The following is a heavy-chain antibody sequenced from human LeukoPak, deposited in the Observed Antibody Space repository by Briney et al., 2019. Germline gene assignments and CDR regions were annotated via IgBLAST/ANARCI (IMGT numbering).Heavy chain of an antibody. V-gene: IGHV4-4*07. J-gene: IGHJ4*02. CDR1: GASITSYR. CDR3: ARGRATAYGSGSYGLTYFDY. Sequence: PSETLSLTCTVSGASITSYRWSWIRQPAGKGLEWIGRMFYSGNTDYNPSLKSRLTMSIDTSKNQFSLKLSSVTAADTAVYYCARGRATAYGSGSYGLTYFDYWGQGTLVTVSS. CDR2: MFYSGNT. D-gene: IGHD3-10*01.